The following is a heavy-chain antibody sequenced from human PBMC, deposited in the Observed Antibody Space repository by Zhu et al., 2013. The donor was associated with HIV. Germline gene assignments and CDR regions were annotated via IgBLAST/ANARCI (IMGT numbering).Heavy chain of an antibody. J-gene: IGHJ6*02. D-gene: IGHD2-8*01. CDR1: GGSISSGDYY. CDR3: ARARRVYDNYYYYGMDV. V-gene: IGHV4-30-4*01. CDR2: IYYSGST. Sequence: QVQLQESGPGLVKPSQTLSLTCTVSGGSISSGDYYWSWIRQPPGKGLEWIGYIYYSGSTYYNPSLKSRVTISVDTSKNQFSLKLSSVTAADTAVYYCARARRVYDNYYYYGMDVWGQGTTVTVSS.